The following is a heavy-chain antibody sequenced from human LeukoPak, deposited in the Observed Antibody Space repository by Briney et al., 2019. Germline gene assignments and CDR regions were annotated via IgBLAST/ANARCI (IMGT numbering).Heavy chain of an antibody. V-gene: IGHV4-30-4*08. D-gene: IGHD6-13*01. J-gene: IGHJ3*02. Sequence: SETLSLTCTVSGGSISSGDYYWSWIRQPPGKGPEWIGYIYYSGSTYYNPSLKSRVTISVDTSKNQFSLKLSSVTAADTAVYYCARNRYSSSWYEAFDIWGQGTMVTVSS. CDR1: GGSISSGDYY. CDR3: ARNRYSSSWYEAFDI. CDR2: IYYSGST.